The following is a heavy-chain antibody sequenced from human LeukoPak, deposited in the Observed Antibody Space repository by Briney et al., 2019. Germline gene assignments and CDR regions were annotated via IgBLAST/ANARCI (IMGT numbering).Heavy chain of an antibody. J-gene: IGHJ4*02. CDR2: INYSGNI. Sequence: SETLSLTCTVSGGAISSSSYYWGWIRQPPGKGLEWIGSINYSGNIYYNPSLNSRVTISVDTSKTQFSRKLSSVTAADTAVYYCARLSDYWGQGTLVTVSS. CDR3: ARLSDY. V-gene: IGHV4-39*01. CDR1: GGAISSSSYY.